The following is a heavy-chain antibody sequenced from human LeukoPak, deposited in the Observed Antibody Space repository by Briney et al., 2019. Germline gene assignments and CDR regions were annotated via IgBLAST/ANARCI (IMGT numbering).Heavy chain of an antibody. D-gene: IGHD2-2*02. CDR1: GYTFIGYY. CDR2: INPNSGGT. Sequence: GASVKVSCKASGYTFIGYYMHWVRQAPGQGLEWMGWINPNSGGTNYAQKFQGRVTMTRDTSISTAYMELSRLRSDDTAVYYCARARYCSSTSCYRTSGDATYFQHWGQGTLVTVSS. J-gene: IGHJ1*01. CDR3: ARARYCSSTSCYRTSGDATYFQH. V-gene: IGHV1-2*02.